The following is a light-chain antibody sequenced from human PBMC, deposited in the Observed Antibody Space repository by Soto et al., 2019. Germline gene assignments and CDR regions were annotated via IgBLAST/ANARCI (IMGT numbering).Light chain of an antibody. Sequence: QSALPQPASVSGSPGQSIPISCTGTSSDVGGSNYVSWYQQHPGKAPKLMIYEVSNRPSGVSNRFSGSKSGNTASLTISGLQAEDEDDYYCSSYTSSSTPYVFGTGTKVTVL. CDR2: EVS. CDR1: SSDVGGSNY. V-gene: IGLV2-14*01. CDR3: SSYTSSSTPYV. J-gene: IGLJ1*01.